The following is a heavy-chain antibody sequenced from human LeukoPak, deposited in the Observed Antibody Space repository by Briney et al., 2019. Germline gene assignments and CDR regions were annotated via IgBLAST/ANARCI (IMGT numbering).Heavy chain of an antibody. J-gene: IGHJ3*02. Sequence: SETLSLTCTVSGGSMSPYHWGWIRQPPGKGLEWTGYIYYSGSTNYNPSLKSRVTISVDTSKNQFSLKLSSVTAADTAVYYCARVLRIQLWFQAFDIWGQGTMVTVSS. D-gene: IGHD5-18*01. V-gene: IGHV4-59*12. CDR3: ARVLRIQLWFQAFDI. CDR2: IYYSGST. CDR1: GGSMSPYH.